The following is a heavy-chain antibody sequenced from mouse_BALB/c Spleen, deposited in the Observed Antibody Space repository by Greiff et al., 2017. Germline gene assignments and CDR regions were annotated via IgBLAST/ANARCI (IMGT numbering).Heavy chain of an antibody. CDR1: GFTFSSFG. CDR3: ARSPSYYGSSYWYFDV. D-gene: IGHD1-1*01. CDR2: ISSGSSTI. V-gene: IGHV5-17*02. Sequence: EVMLVESGGGLVQPGGSRKLSCAASGFTFSSFGMHWVRQAPEKGLEWVAYISSGSSTIYYADTVKGRFTISRDNPKNTLFLQMTSLRSEDTAMYYCARSPSYYGSSYWYFDVWGAGTTVTVSS. J-gene: IGHJ1*01.